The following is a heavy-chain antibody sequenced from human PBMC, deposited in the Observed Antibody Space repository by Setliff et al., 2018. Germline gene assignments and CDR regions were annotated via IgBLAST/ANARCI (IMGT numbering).Heavy chain of an antibody. CDR1: GYNFKSYD. CDR3: ARDADYYDSSENPVVDY. V-gene: IGHV1-69*06. J-gene: IGHJ4*02. Sequence: SVKVSCKTLGYNFKSYDIIWVRQAPGQGLEWMGGVIPLLETTKYAQKFQGRVTITADKSTSTGYMELSSLRSGDTAVCYCARDADYYDSSENPVVDYWGQGTLVTVSS. CDR2: VIPLLETT. D-gene: IGHD3-22*01.